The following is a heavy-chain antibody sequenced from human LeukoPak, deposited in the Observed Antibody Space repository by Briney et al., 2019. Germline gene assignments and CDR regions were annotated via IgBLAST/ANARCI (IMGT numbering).Heavy chain of an antibody. Sequence: GASVKVSCKTSGYSFTSYNLHWVRQAPGQRLEWMGIINPSGGNTNYAQKFQGRVTMTRDTSTSTVYMELSSLKSEDTAVYYCARVRDGYNDAYVIWGQGTMVTVSS. J-gene: IGHJ3*02. D-gene: IGHD5-24*01. V-gene: IGHV1-46*01. CDR2: INPSGGNT. CDR3: ARVRDGYNDAYVI. CDR1: GYSFTSYN.